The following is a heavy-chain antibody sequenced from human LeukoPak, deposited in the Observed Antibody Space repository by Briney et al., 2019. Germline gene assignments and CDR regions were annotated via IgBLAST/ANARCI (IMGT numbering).Heavy chain of an antibody. D-gene: IGHD6-13*01. J-gene: IGHJ6*03. V-gene: IGHV4-34*01. CDR2: INHSGST. Sequence: SETLSLTCAVYGGSFSGYYWSWIRQPPGKGLEWIGEINHSGSTNYNPSLKSRVTISVDTSKNQFSLKLSSVTAADTAVYYCARGRGSSWYSGYYYYYMDVWGKGTTVTVSS. CDR1: GGSFSGYY. CDR3: ARGRGSSWYSGYYYYYMDV.